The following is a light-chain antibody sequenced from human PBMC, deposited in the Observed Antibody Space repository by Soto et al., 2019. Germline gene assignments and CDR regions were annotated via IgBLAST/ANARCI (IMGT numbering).Light chain of an antibody. V-gene: IGKV1-12*01. Sequence: DIQMTQSPSSVSASVGDRVTITCRASQGISSWLAWYHQKPGKAPKLLIYAASSLQSGVPSRFSGSGSRTDFTLTISSLQPEDFAPYYCQQANVLPRTLGQGTKVDIK. CDR1: QGISSW. CDR2: AAS. J-gene: IGKJ1*01. CDR3: QQANVLPRT.